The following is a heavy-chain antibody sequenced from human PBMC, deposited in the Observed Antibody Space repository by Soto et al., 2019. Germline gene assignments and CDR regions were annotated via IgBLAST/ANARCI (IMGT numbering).Heavy chain of an antibody. D-gene: IGHD1-26*01. CDR2: SNPSGGGT. V-gene: IGHV1-46*01. CDR3: EVVVGGTGFDY. Sequence: QVQLVQSGAEVKKPGASVRVSCKTSEYTFTNYYIHWLRQAPGQGLEWMGFSNPSGGGTTYPQKFQGRVAMTRDTSTSTVYMELSSLRSEDTAVYYCEVVVGGTGFDYWGQGTLVTVSS. CDR1: EYTFTNYY. J-gene: IGHJ4*02.